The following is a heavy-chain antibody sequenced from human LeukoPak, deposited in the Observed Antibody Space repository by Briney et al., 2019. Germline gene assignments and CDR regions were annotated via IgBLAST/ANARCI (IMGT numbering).Heavy chain of an antibody. D-gene: IGHD1-26*01. J-gene: IGHJ4*02. CDR1: GGSISSGGYY. CDR2: IYSSGST. V-gene: IGHV4-61*02. CDR3: ARGFYSGNHPPDY. Sequence: PSETLSLTCTVSGGSISSGGYYWSWIRQPAGKGLEWIGRIYSSGSTNYNPSLKSRVTISLDPSKNQFSLKLSSVTAADTAVYYCARGFYSGNHPPDYWGQGTLVTVSS.